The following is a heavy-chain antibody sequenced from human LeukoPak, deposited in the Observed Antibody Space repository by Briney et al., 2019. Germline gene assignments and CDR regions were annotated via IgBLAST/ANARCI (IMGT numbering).Heavy chain of an antibody. J-gene: IGHJ5*02. V-gene: IGHV4-59*01. D-gene: IGHD1-1*01. CDR1: GGSISSYY. CDR3: ARTVVHNWNDGGGWFDP. CDR2: IYYSGST. Sequence: PSETLSLTCTVSGGSISSYYWSWIRQPPGKGLEWIGYIYYSGSTNYNPSLKSRVTISVDTSKNQFSLKLSSVTAADTAVYYCARTVVHNWNDGGGWFDPWGQGTLVTVSS.